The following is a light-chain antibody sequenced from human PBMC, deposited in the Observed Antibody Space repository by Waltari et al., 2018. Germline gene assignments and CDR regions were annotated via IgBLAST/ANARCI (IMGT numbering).Light chain of an antibody. CDR1: RSNLGSNY. J-gene: IGLJ2*01. CDR2: RNN. V-gene: IGLV1-47*01. Sequence: QSVLTQPPSASGTPGQRVTISCSGRRSNLGSNYVYWYQQLPGTTPKLLIYRNNQRPSGVPDRFSGSKSGTSASLAISGLRSEDEADYHCAAWDDSRVVFGGGTKLTVL. CDR3: AAWDDSRVV.